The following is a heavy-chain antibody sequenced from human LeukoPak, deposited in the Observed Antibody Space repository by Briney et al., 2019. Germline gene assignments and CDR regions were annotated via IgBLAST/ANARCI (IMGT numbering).Heavy chain of an antibody. CDR1: GGSFSGYY. CDR2: INHSGST. Sequence: SETLSLTCAVYGGSFSGYYWNWIRQPPGKGLEWIGEINHSGSTNYNPSLKSRVTISVDTSKNQFSLKLSSVTAADTAVYYCAREGYYDYWGQGTLVTVSS. CDR3: AREGYYDY. V-gene: IGHV4-34*01. J-gene: IGHJ4*02.